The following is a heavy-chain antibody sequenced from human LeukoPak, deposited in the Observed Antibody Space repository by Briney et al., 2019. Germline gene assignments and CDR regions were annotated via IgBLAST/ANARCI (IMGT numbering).Heavy chain of an antibody. CDR3: ARVGLELYDAFDI. V-gene: IGHV1-2*02. J-gene: IGHJ3*02. D-gene: IGHD1-1*01. Sequence: ASVKVSCKASGYTFTGYYMPWVRQAPGQGLEWMGWINPNSGGTNYAQKFQGRVTMTRDTSISTAYMELSRLRSDDTAVYYCARVGLELYDAFDIWGQGTMVTVSS. CDR2: INPNSGGT. CDR1: GYTFTGYY.